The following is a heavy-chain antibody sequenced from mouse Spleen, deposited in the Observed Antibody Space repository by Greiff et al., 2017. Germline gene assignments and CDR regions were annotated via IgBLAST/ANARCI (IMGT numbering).Heavy chain of an antibody. CDR3: ARRGLPVYYAMDY. D-gene: IGHD3-3*01. CDR1: GFSLSTSGMG. CDR2: IYWDDDK. Sequence: ESGPGILQPSQTLSLTCSFSGFSLSTSGMGVSWIRQPSGKGLEWLAHIYWDDDKRYNPSLKSRLTISKDTSSNQVFLKITSVDTADTATYYCARRGLPVYYAMDYWGQGTSVTVSS. V-gene: IGHV8-12*01. J-gene: IGHJ4*01.